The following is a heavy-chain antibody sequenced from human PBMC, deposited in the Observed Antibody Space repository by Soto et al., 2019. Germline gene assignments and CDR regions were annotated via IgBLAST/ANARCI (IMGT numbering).Heavy chain of an antibody. CDR2: IWYGGSNK. V-gene: IGHV3-33*01. CDR3: ARGVVTMVRGVIYYYYYGMDV. Sequence: PGGSLSRSCAASGFTFSSYGMHWVRQAPGKGLEWVAVIWYGGSNKYYADSVKGRFTISRDNSKNTLYLQMNSLRAEDTAVYYCARGVVTMVRGVIYYYYYGMDVWGQGTTVTVSS. CDR1: GFTFSSYG. J-gene: IGHJ6*02. D-gene: IGHD3-10*01.